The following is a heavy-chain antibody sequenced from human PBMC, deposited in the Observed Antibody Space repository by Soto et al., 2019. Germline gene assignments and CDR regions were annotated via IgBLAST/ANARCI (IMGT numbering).Heavy chain of an antibody. V-gene: IGHV4-59*01. Sequence: TSETLSLTCTVSGGSISSSYWSWIRQPPGKGLEWIGYIYYSGSTNYNPSLKSRVTISVDTSKNQFSLKLSSVTAADTAVYYCARGSPSNWGDFDYWGQGTLVTVSS. CDR3: ARGSPSNWGDFDY. J-gene: IGHJ4*02. CDR1: GGSISSSY. CDR2: IYYSGST. D-gene: IGHD7-27*01.